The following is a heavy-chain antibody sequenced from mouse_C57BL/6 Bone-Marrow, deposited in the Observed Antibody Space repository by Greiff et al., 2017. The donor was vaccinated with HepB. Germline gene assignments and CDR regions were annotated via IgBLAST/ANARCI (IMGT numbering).Heavy chain of an antibody. CDR3: ARGGNHWYFDA. CDR2: FTMYSDAT. CDR1: YFAFMASA. J-gene: IGHJ1*03. Sequence: LQQSGAELVRPGSSVKLSCKDSYFAFMASAMHWVKQRPGHGLEWIGSFTMYSDATEYSENFKGKATLTANTSSSTAYMEPSSLTSVYSAVYYCARGGNHWYFDAWGTGTTVTVSS. D-gene: IGHD2-1*01. V-gene: IGHV1-49*01.